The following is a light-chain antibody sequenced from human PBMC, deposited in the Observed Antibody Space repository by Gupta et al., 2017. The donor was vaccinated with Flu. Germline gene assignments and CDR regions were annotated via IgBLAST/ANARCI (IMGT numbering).Light chain of an antibody. CDR1: QSVSSSY. Sequence: ESVLTQSPGTLSLSPGERATLSCRASQSVSSSYLAWYQQKPGQAPRLLIYGASSRATGLPDRFSGSGSGTDFTLTISRLEPEDFAVYYCQQYGSSPLTFGQGTKVEIK. CDR3: QQYGSSPLT. V-gene: IGKV3-20*01. CDR2: GAS. J-gene: IGKJ1*01.